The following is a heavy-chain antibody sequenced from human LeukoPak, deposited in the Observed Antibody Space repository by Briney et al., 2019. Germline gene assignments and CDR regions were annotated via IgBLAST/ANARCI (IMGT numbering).Heavy chain of an antibody. CDR3: AREVRDCSSTSCYGHYYYYYYMDV. D-gene: IGHD2-2*01. V-gene: IGHV3-30*03. Sequence: GGSLRLSCAASGFTFSSYGMHWVRQAPGKGLEWVAVISYDVGKKYYADSVKGRFTISRDNSKNTLYLQMNSLRAEDTAVYYCAREVRDCSSTSCYGHYYYYYYMDVWGKGTTVTISS. J-gene: IGHJ6*03. CDR1: GFTFSSYG. CDR2: ISYDVGKK.